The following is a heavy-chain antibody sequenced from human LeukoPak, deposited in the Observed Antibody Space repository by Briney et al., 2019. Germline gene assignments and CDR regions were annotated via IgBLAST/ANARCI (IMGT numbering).Heavy chain of an antibody. Sequence: GSLRLSCAASGFTFSSYWMSWIRQPPGKGLEWIGDINHSGTTKYNPSLKSRVTISIDTSKNQFSLRVNSVTAADTAVYYCARLPLGAFGEVLNFDYWGQGSLVTVSS. CDR2: INHSGTT. V-gene: IGHV4-34*01. J-gene: IGHJ4*02. CDR1: GFTFSSYW. D-gene: IGHD3-10*01. CDR3: ARLPLGAFGEVLNFDY.